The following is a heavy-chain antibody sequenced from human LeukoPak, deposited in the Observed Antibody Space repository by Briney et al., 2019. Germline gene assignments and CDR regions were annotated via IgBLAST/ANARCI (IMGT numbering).Heavy chain of an antibody. V-gene: IGHV6-1*01. J-gene: IGHJ3*02. CDR2: TYYRSKWYN. D-gene: IGHD3-10*01. CDR1: GDTVSTNSAA. CDR3: ARSLRGAFDI. Sequence: SQTLSLTCAISGDTVSTNSAAWNWIRQSPSGGLEWLGRTYYRSKWYNDYAVSVKSRMTINPDTSRNQFSLQLSSVTPEDTAVYYCARSLRGAFDIWGQGTVVTVSS.